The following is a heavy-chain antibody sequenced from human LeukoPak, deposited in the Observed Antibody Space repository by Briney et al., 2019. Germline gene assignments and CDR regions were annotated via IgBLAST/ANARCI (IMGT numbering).Heavy chain of an antibody. Sequence: NTSETLSLTCAVYGGSFSGYYWSWIRQPPGKGLEWIGEINHSGSTNYNPSLKSRVTISVDTSKNQFSLKLSSVTAADTVVYYCARGQGGYYTLYYYYMDVWGKGTTVTVSS. CDR2: INHSGST. V-gene: IGHV4-34*01. D-gene: IGHD3-3*01. J-gene: IGHJ6*03. CDR3: ARGQGGYYTLYYYYMDV. CDR1: GGSFSGYY.